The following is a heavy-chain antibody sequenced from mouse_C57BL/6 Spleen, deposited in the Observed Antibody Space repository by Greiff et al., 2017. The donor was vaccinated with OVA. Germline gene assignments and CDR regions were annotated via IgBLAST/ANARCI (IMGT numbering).Heavy chain of an antibody. CDR1: AYTFTSYW. CDR2: IHPNSGST. D-gene: IGHD1-1*01. CDR3: ASITTEVYYFDY. Sequence: QVQLQQSGAELVKPGASVKLSCKASAYTFTSYWMHWVKQRPGQGLEWIGMIHPNSGSTNYNEKFKSKATLTVDKSSSTAYMQLSSLTSEDSAVYYCASITTEVYYFDYWGQGTTLTVSS. V-gene: IGHV1-64*01. J-gene: IGHJ2*01.